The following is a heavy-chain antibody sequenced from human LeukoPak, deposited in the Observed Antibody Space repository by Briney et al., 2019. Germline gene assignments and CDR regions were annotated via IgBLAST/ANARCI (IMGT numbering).Heavy chain of an antibody. CDR1: GFTFSSYG. CDR2: ISYDGSNK. V-gene: IGHV3-30*18. D-gene: IGHD3-10*01. J-gene: IGHJ6*02. CDR3: ANGGADYYYYGMDV. Sequence: GGSLRLSCAASGFTFSSYGMHWVRQAPGKGLEWVAVISYDGSNKYYADSVKGRFTISRDNSKNTLYLQMNSLRAEDTAVYYCANGGADYYYYGMDVWGQGTTVTVSS.